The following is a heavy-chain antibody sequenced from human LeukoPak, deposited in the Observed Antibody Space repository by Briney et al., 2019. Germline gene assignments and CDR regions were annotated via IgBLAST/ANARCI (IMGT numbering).Heavy chain of an antibody. Sequence: PSETLSLTCAVYGGSFSGYYWSWIRQPPGKGLEWIGEINHSGSTNYNPSLKSRVTISVDTSKNQFSLKLSSVTAADTAVYYCARAIAGSSSRYYYYYMDVWGKGTTVTVSS. CDR1: GGSFSGYY. D-gene: IGHD6-6*01. CDR2: INHSGST. J-gene: IGHJ6*03. CDR3: ARAIAGSSSRYYYYYMDV. V-gene: IGHV4-34*01.